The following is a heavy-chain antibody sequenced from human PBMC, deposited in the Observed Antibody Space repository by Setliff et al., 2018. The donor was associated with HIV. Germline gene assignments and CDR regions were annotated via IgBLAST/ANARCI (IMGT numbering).Heavy chain of an antibody. Sequence: PSETLSLTCTVSDGSISNSRYYWSWIRQPPGKGLEWIGSIYYSGSTYYNPSLKSRVTISVDTSKNQFSLKLSSVTAADAAVYYCASRVHYYDSSGYLREEGFDPWGQGTLVTVSS. J-gene: IGHJ5*02. CDR2: IYYSGST. CDR1: DGSISNSRYY. D-gene: IGHD3-22*01. CDR3: ASRVHYYDSSGYLREEGFDP. V-gene: IGHV4-39*01.